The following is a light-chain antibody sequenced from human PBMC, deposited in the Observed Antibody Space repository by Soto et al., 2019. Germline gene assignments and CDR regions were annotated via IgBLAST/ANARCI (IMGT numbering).Light chain of an antibody. J-gene: IGLJ1*01. V-gene: IGLV2-11*01. CDR3: CSYAGSYSYV. Sequence: QSALAQPRSVSGSPGQSVTISYTGTSNDVGGYNFVSWYQQHPGKAPKLMIYDVTKRPSGVPDRFSGSKSGNTASLTISGLQAEDEADYYCCSYAGSYSYVFGTGTKVTVL. CDR1: SNDVGGYNF. CDR2: DVT.